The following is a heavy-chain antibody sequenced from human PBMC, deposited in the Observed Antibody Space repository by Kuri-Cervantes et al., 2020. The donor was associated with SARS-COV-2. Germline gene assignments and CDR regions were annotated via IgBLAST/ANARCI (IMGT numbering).Heavy chain of an antibody. D-gene: IGHD4-23*01. J-gene: IGHJ6*04. CDR1: GGSFSGYY. V-gene: IGHV4-34*01. Sequence: SQTLSLTCAVYGGSFSGYYWSWIRQPPGKGLEWIGEINHGGSTNYNPSLKSRVTISVDTSKNQFSLKLSSVTAADTAVYYCARPGGFLDVWGKGTTVTVSS. CDR2: INHGGST. CDR3: ARPGGFLDV.